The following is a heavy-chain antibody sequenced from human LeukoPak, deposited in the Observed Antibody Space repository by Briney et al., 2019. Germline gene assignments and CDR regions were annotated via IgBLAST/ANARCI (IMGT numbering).Heavy chain of an antibody. CDR3: ARVYCSGGSCYSYFDY. D-gene: IGHD2-15*01. CDR1: GFIFDDYA. V-gene: IGHV3-9*01. CDR2: ISWNSGSI. Sequence: PGRSLRLSCAASGFIFDDYAMHWVRQAPGKGLEWVSGISWNSGSIGYADSVKGRFTISRDNAKNSLYLQMNSLRAEDTAVYYCARVYCSGGSCYSYFDYWGQGTLVTVSS. J-gene: IGHJ4*02.